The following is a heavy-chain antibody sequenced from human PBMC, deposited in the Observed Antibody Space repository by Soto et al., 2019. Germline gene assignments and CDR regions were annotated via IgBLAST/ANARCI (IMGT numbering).Heavy chain of an antibody. CDR1: GFTFNTYS. J-gene: IGHJ5*02. Sequence: EVQLVESGGGLVQPGGSLRLSCVGSGFTFNTYSMIWVRQAPGQGLEWISYITGSSRTKYNADSVRGRFTISRDNAKNSLYLQMNSLRDEDTAVYFCARDSGSGWCLEAWGQRTLVTVSS. CDR3: ARDSGSGWCLEA. CDR2: ITGSSRTK. D-gene: IGHD6-19*01. V-gene: IGHV3-48*02.